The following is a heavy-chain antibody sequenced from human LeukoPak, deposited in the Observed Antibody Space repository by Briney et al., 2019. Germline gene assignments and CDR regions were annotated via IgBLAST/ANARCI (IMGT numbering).Heavy chain of an antibody. CDR3: ARGGISGYDFWSGYPTGNFDY. CDR2: IKQDGSEK. D-gene: IGHD3-3*01. Sequence: PGGSLRLSCAASGFTFSSYSMNWVRQAPGKGLEWVANIKQDGSEKYYVDSVKGRFTISRDNAKNSLYLQMNSLRAEDTAVYYCARGGISGYDFWSGYPTGNFDYWGQGTLVTVSS. CDR1: GFTFSSYS. V-gene: IGHV3-7*01. J-gene: IGHJ4*02.